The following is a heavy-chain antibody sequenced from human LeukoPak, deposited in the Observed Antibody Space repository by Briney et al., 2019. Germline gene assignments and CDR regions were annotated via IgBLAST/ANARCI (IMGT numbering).Heavy chain of an antibody. D-gene: IGHD4-17*01. CDR2: IYSGGST. J-gene: IGHJ4*02. Sequence: QTGGSLRLSCAASGFTVSSNYMSWVRQAPGKGLEWVSVIYSGGSTYYADSVKGRFTTSRDNSKNTLYLQMNSLRAEDTAVYYCARDPVGYGDNDYWGQGTLVTVSS. CDR3: ARDPVGYGDNDY. V-gene: IGHV3-66*01. CDR1: GFTVSSNY.